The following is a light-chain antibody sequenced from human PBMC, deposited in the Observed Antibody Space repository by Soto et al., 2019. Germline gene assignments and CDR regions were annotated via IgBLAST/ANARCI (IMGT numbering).Light chain of an antibody. CDR1: QSVSTNS. Sequence: EIVLTQSPDTLSLSPGERATLSCRASQSVSTNSLAWYQQRPGQAPRPLIYGASSRATGTPDRFSGSGSGTDFTIIISRLEPEDFAVYYCQQYGSSVLTFGGGTKVEIK. J-gene: IGKJ4*01. CDR3: QQYGSSVLT. V-gene: IGKV3-20*01. CDR2: GAS.